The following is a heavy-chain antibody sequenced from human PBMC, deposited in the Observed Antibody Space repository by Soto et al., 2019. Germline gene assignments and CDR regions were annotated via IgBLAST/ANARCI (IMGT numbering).Heavy chain of an antibody. J-gene: IGHJ4*02. CDR3: ARGLTIVGVVFGY. CDR2: INSGNGNT. Sequence: ASVKVSCKTSGYTFTNYAVDWVRQAPGQGLEWMGWINSGNGNTKYSEKFQGRVTITRDKSASTAYMELNSLTSEDTAVYYCARGLTIVGVVFGYWGQGTLVTVSS. V-gene: IGHV1-3*01. CDR1: GYTFTNYA. D-gene: IGHD3-3*01.